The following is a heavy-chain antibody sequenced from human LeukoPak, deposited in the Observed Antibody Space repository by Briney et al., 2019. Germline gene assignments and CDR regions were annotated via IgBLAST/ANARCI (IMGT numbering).Heavy chain of an antibody. Sequence: GASVKVSCKASGYTFTGYYMHWVRQAPGQGLEWMGWINPNSGGTNYAQKFQGWVTMTRDTSISTAYMELSSLRSEDTAVYYCARATIAARPAGTYYYYYMDVWGKGTTVTVSS. CDR3: ARATIAARPAGTYYYYYMDV. CDR2: INPNSGGT. V-gene: IGHV1-2*04. CDR1: GYTFTGYY. J-gene: IGHJ6*03. D-gene: IGHD6-6*01.